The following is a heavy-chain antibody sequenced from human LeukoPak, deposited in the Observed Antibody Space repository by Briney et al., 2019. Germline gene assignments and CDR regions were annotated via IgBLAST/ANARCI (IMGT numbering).Heavy chain of an antibody. CDR3: AKGYFDYSFDY. D-gene: IGHD3-9*01. CDR1: GFTFSSYG. J-gene: IGHJ4*02. V-gene: IGHV3-30*18. CDR2: ISYDGSNK. Sequence: SGGSLRLSCAASGFTFSSYGMHWVRQAPGKGLEWVAVISYDGSNKYYADSVKGRFTISRDNSKNTLYLQMNSLRAEDTAVYYCAKGYFDYSFDYWGQGTLVTVSS.